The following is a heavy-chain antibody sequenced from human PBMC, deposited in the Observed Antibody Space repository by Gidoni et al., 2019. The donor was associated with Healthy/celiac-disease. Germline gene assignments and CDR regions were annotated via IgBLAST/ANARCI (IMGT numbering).Heavy chain of an antibody. V-gene: IGHV3-33*01. CDR3: ARESPIDSGSYKGAFDY. J-gene: IGHJ4*02. CDR1: GFTFSRSG. Sequence: QVQLVESGGGVVQPGRSLRLSCAASGFTFSRSGMHWVRQAPGKGLEWVEVIWYDGSNKYYADSVKGRFTISRDNAKNTLYLQMNSLRAEDTAVYYCARESPIDSGSYKGAFDYWGQGTLVTVSS. CDR2: IWYDGSNK. D-gene: IGHD1-26*01.